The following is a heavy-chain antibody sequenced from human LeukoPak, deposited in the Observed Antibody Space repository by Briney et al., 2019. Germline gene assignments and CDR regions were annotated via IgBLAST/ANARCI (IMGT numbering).Heavy chain of an antibody. J-gene: IGHJ4*02. CDR3: SKWNGYGDY. D-gene: IGHD1-1*01. Sequence: GGSLRLSCAASGFSFSNSGMSWVRQAPAKGLEWVAGISGGGANTHYADSVKGRYTISRDNSKNTLFLQMNSLRDEDTAIYYCSKWNGYGDYWGQGTLVTVSS. CDR1: GFSFSNSG. CDR2: ISGGGANT. V-gene: IGHV3-23*01.